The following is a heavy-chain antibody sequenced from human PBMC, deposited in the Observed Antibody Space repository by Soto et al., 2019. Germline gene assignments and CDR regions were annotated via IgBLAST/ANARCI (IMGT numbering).Heavy chain of an antibody. CDR2: IYYSGST. J-gene: IGHJ4*02. Sequence: SETRSLTCTVSGGSISRGGYYWIWIRQPPGKGLEWIGSIYYSGSTYYNPSLKSRVTISVDTSKNQFSLKLSSVTAADTAVYYCARRRVTGLNTMVRGVSSDYWGQGTLVTVSP. V-gene: IGHV4-39*01. CDR1: GGSISRGGYY. D-gene: IGHD3-10*01. CDR3: ARRRVTGLNTMVRGVSSDY.